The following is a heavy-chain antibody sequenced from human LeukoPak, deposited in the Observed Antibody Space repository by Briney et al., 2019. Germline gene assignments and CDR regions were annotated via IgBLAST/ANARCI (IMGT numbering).Heavy chain of an antibody. CDR2: IYSGGST. J-gene: IGHJ4*02. CDR1: GFTASSDY. V-gene: IGHV3-53*01. CDR3: AKDRSGGSSWYSFDY. D-gene: IGHD6-13*01. Sequence: QTGGSLRLSCAASGFTASSDYMSWVRQAPGKGLEWVSVIYSGGSTYYADSVKGRFSISRDNSKNTLYLQMNSLRAEDTAVYYCAKDRSGGSSWYSFDYWGQGTLVTVSS.